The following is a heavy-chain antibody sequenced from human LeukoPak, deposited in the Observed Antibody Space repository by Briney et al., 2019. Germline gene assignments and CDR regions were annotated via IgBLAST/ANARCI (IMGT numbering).Heavy chain of an antibody. CDR1: GLTFSSYG. Sequence: PGRSLRLSCAASGLTFSSYGMHWVRQAPGKGLERVAFTRDDGSNKYYADSVKGRFNISRDNSKNTVYLQMNSLRDEDTAVYYCATDGDYYDSRGYPGGDYWGQGTLVTVSS. J-gene: IGHJ4*02. CDR2: TRDDGSNK. CDR3: ATDGDYYDSRGYPGGDY. V-gene: IGHV3-30*02. D-gene: IGHD3-22*01.